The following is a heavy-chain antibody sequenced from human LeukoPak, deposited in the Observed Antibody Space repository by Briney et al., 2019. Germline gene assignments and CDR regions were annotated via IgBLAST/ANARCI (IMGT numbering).Heavy chain of an antibody. V-gene: IGHV4-59*01. CDR3: ARASYSSGWLPFDY. D-gene: IGHD6-19*01. CDR2: IYYTGNT. CDR1: GGSISSYY. J-gene: IGHJ4*02. Sequence: SETLSLTCTVSGGSISSYYWTWIRQPLGKGLEWIGYIYYTGNTNYNPSLKSRVTISVDTSKNQFSLKLSSVTAADTAVYYCARASYSSGWLPFDYWGQGTLVTVSS.